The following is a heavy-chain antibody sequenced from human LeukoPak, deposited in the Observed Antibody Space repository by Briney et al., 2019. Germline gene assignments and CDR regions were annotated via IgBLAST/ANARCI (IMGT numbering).Heavy chain of an antibody. V-gene: IGHV4-4*07. CDR1: GGSISSYY. Sequence: SETLSLTCTVSGGSISSYYWSWIRQPAGEGMEWIGRIYTSGSTNYNPSLKSRVTISVDTSKNQFSLQLSSVTAADTAVYYCARAPDDFWSGYKGYMDVWGKGTTVTVSS. CDR2: IYTSGST. CDR3: ARAPDDFWSGYKGYMDV. D-gene: IGHD3-3*01. J-gene: IGHJ6*03.